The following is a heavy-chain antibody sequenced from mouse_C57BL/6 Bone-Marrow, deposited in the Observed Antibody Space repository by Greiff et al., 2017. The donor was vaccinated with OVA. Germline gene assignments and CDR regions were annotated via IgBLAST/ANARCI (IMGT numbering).Heavy chain of an antibody. Sequence: EVKVVESGGGLVKPGGSLKLSCAASGFTFSSYAMSWVRQTPEKRLEWVAYISNGGGSTYYPDTVKGRFTISRDNAKNTLYLQMSRLKSEDTAMYYCARPGDYSNYFDYWGQGTTLTVSS. J-gene: IGHJ2*01. V-gene: IGHV5-12*01. CDR3: ARPGDYSNYFDY. CDR2: ISNGGGST. CDR1: GFTFSSYA. D-gene: IGHD2-5*01.